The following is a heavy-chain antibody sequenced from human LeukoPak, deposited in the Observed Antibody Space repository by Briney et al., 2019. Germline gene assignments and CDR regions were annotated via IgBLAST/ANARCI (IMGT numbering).Heavy chain of an antibody. V-gene: IGHV3-33*08. D-gene: IGHD4-17*01. CDR2: IWYDGSNK. Sequence: GGSLRLSCAASGFTFSSYGMHWVRQAPGKGLEWVAVIWYDGSNKYYADSVKGRFTISRDNSKNTLYLQMNSLRAEDTAVYYCARGGDMTTVTPGDFYYYYYGMDVWGQGTTVTVSS. J-gene: IGHJ6*02. CDR3: ARGGDMTTVTPGDFYYYYYGMDV. CDR1: GFTFSSYG.